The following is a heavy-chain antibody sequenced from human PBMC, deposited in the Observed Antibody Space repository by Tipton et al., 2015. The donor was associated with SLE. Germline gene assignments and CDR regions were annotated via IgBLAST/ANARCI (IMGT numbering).Heavy chain of an antibody. CDR2: ISRSGIT. CDR1: GGSFSGYY. J-gene: IGHJ4*02. D-gene: IGHD7-27*01. V-gene: IGHV4-34*01. CDR3: ATQGLRGITGDQVRFDY. Sequence: TLSLTCAVYGGSFSGYYWSWIRQPPGQGLEWIGEISRSGITNFNPSLKSRLTISVDTSKNQFSLKLSSVTAADTAVYYCATQGLRGITGDQVRFDYWGQGTLVTVSS.